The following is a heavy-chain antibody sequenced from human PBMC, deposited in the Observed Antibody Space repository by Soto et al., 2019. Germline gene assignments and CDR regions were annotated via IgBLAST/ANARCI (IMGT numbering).Heavy chain of an antibody. J-gene: IGHJ4*02. CDR2: ISGSGGST. CDR3: AKAPRGRYDSSGYGSFDY. D-gene: IGHD3-22*01. CDR1: GFAFSSYA. Sequence: PGGSLRLSCGASGFAFSSYAMSWVRQAPGKGLEWVSAISGSGGSTYYADSVKGRFTISRDNSKNTLYLQMNSLRAEDTAVYYCAKAPRGRYDSSGYGSFDYWGQGTLVTVSS. V-gene: IGHV3-23*01.